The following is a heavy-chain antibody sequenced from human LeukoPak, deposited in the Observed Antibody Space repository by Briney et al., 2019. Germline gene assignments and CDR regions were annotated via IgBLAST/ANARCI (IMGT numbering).Heavy chain of an antibody. CDR3: ARWEGGSYYDFDY. J-gene: IGHJ4*02. CDR1: GGSISSSNYY. D-gene: IGHD1-26*01. Sequence: PSETLSLTCTVSGGSISSSNYYWGWIRQPPGKGLEWIGSIYYSGSTYYNPSLKSRVTISVDTSKNQFSLKLSSVTAADTAVYYCARWEGGSYYDFDYWGQGTLVTVSS. V-gene: IGHV4-39*01. CDR2: IYYSGST.